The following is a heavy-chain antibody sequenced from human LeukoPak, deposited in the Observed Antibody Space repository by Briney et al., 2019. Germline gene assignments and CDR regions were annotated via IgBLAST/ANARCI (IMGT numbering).Heavy chain of an antibody. Sequence: GDSLKISCKGSGYSFTTYCIAWVPQVPGKGLDWMGVFCPADSDTRYSPSFQGQVTISADKSISTAYLQWSSLKASDSAIYYCARRSDYCSGGSCLLFDHWGQGTLVTVFS. CDR3: ARRSDYCSGGSCLLFDH. V-gene: IGHV5-51*01. J-gene: IGHJ4*02. CDR1: GYSFTTYC. D-gene: IGHD2-15*01. CDR2: FCPADSDT.